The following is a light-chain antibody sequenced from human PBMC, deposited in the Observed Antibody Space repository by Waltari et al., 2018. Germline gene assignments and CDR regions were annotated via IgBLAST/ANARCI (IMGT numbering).Light chain of an antibody. Sequence: EIVMKQSPETLSVSPGQRVTLSCRASQNIDASLAWHQQRPGQAPRVLISGASYRATGIPDRFSGGGSGTEFTLTISSLQSEDVAIYYCQQFHTWPLTFGGGTKVEIK. CDR2: GAS. J-gene: IGKJ4*01. V-gene: IGKV3-15*01. CDR1: QNIDAS. CDR3: QQFHTWPLT.